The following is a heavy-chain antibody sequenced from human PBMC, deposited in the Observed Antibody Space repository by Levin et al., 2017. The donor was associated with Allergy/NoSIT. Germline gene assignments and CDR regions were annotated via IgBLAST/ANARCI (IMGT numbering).Heavy chain of an antibody. CDR1: GYTFTSYY. CDR2: INPSGGST. Sequence: GASVKVSCKASGYTFTSYYMHWVRQAPGQGLEWMGIINPSGGSTSYAQKFQGRVTMTRDTSTSTVYMELSSLRSEDTAVYYCARTVRGVIIRDDGSPYYFDYWGQGTLVTVSS. V-gene: IGHV1-46*01. CDR3: ARTVRGVIIRDDGSPYYFDY. D-gene: IGHD3-10*01. J-gene: IGHJ4*02.